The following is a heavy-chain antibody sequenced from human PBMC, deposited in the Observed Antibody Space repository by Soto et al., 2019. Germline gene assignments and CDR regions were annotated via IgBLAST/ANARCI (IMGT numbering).Heavy chain of an antibody. CDR3: ARTASIAARPAYYYYYMDV. CDR1: GFSLSTSRMC. J-gene: IGHJ6*03. CDR2: MDWDDDK. V-gene: IGHV2-70*11. D-gene: IGHD6-6*01. Sequence: SGPPLVNPTQTISLTCNFSGFSLSTSRMCVSWIRQPPGKALEWLARMDWDDDKYYSTSLKTRLTISKDTSKNQVVLTMTNMDPVDTATYYCARTASIAARPAYYYYYMDVWGKGTTVTVSS.